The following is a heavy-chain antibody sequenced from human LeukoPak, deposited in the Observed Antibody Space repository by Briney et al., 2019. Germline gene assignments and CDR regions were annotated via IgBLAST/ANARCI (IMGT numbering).Heavy chain of an antibody. V-gene: IGHV4-61*02. Sequence: SETLSLTCTVSGYSISSGYYWGWIRQPAGMGLERIGRIYTSGSTNYNPSLKSRVTISLDTSKNQFSLKLSSVTAADTAVYYCANSIDFDYGDYYFDYWGQGALVTISS. CDR1: GYSISSGYY. CDR3: ANSIDFDYGDYYFDY. D-gene: IGHD4-17*01. J-gene: IGHJ4*02. CDR2: IYTSGST.